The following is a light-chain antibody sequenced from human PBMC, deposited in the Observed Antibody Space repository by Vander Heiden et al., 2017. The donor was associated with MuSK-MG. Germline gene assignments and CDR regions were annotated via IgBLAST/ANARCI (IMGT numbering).Light chain of an antibody. CDR1: KFGDKY. Sequence: SYELTQPPSVSVSPGQTASITCSGDKFGDKYAFWSQQKPGQSPVLVIYQHTRRPAGIPDRFSGSYSGTTATLTISGTQAMDEADYDCQAWDTGTVVFGGGTKLTVL. CDR3: QAWDTGTVV. J-gene: IGLJ2*01. V-gene: IGLV3-1*01. CDR2: QHT.